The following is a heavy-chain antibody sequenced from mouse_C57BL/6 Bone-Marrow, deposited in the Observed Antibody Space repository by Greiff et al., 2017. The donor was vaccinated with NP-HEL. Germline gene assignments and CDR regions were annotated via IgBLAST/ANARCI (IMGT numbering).Heavy chain of an antibody. CDR3: ARHYYSNYCDY. D-gene: IGHD2-5*01. V-gene: IGHV5-6*01. CDR1: GFTFRSYG. J-gene: IGHJ2*01. CDR2: ISSGGSYT. Sequence: EVQVVESGGDLVKPGGSLKLSCAASGFTFRSYGMSWVRPTPDKRLEWVATISSGGSYTYFPDSVKGRCPISRDNAKNSLYQQMSSLKSEDTAMYYCARHYYSNYCDYWGQGTTLTVSS.